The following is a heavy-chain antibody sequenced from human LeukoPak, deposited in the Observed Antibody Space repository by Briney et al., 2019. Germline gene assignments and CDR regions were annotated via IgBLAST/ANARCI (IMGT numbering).Heavy chain of an antibody. CDR1: GGSISSGGYY. CDR2: TYYSGST. CDR3: AREGSSYAIDY. V-gene: IGHV4-31*03. D-gene: IGHD2-2*01. J-gene: IGHJ4*02. Sequence: SETLSLTCTVSGGSISSGGYYWSWIRQHPGKGLEWIGYTYYSGSTYYNPSLKSRVTISVDTSKNQFSLKLSSVTAADTAVYYCAREGSSYAIDYWGQGTLVTVSS.